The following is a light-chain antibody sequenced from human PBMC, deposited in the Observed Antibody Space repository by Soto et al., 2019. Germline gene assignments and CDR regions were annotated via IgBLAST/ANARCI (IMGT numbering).Light chain of an antibody. CDR3: QQYVTSSPRT. CDR2: DTS. V-gene: IGKV3-15*01. Sequence: VMTQSPATLSVAPGQRDTLSCRARQGVSRKLSWYQHQPGQAPRLLIYDTSTRATGIPPTCSGGGGGTAFFLTITSLEPEDFSVYYCQQYVTSSPRTFGQGTKVEIK. CDR1: QGVSRK. J-gene: IGKJ1*01.